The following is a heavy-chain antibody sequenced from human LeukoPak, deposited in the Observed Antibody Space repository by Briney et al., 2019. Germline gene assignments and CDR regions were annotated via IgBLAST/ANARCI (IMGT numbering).Heavy chain of an antibody. CDR1: AFAFGDYA. J-gene: IGHJ3*02. D-gene: IGHD2-8*01. V-gene: IGHV3-9*01. Sequence: PGRSLRLSCAASAFAFGDYAMPWVRQAPGKGLEWVAGITWNSDSKGYGDSVKGRFTISRDNAKNSLYLQLNSLRADDTAVYYCAKHIGPVLTRGYVFDIWGQGTMVTVSS. CDR2: ITWNSDSK. CDR3: AKHIGPVLTRGYVFDI.